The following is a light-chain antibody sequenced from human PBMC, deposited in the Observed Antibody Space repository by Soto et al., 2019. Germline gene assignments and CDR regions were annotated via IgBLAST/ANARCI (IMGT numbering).Light chain of an antibody. CDR1: QGISNY. CDR3: QHYDNLLGT. J-gene: IGKJ4*01. V-gene: IGKV1-33*01. Sequence: DIQMTQSPSSLSASVGDRVTITCQASQGISNYLNWYQQKPGKAPKLLIYHASNLETGVPSRFSGSGSGTDFTFTISSLQPEDIATYYCQHYDNLLGTFGGGTKVEIK. CDR2: HAS.